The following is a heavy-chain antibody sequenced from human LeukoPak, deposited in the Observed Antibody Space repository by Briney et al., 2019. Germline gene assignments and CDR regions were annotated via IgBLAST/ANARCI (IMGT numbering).Heavy chain of an antibody. CDR1: GGSITSYY. D-gene: IGHD2-2*01. CDR2: AYYSGTT. Sequence: PSETLSLTCTVSGGSITSYYWSWIRQPPGKRLEWIGYAYYSGTTTYNPSLESRVTISVDTSKNQFSLRLSSVTAADTAAYYCARIQSSASPFDYWGQGILVTVSS. V-gene: IGHV4-59*01. CDR3: ARIQSSASPFDY. J-gene: IGHJ4*02.